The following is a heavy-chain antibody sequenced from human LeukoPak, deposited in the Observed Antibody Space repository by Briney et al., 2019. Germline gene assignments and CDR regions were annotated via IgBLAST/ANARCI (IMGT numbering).Heavy chain of an antibody. D-gene: IGHD6-13*01. J-gene: IGHJ4*02. Sequence: SETLSLTCAVYGGSFSGYYWSWIHQPPGEGLEWIGEINHSGSTNYNPSLKSRVTISVDTSKNQFSLKLSSVTAADTAVYYCARGRDSSSWYHSHFDYWGQGTLVTVSS. CDR3: ARGRDSSSWYHSHFDY. CDR2: INHSGST. CDR1: GGSFSGYY. V-gene: IGHV4-34*01.